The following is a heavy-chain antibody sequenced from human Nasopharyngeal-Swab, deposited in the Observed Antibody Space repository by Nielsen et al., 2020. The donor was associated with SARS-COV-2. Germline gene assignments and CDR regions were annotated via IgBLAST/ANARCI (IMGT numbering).Heavy chain of an antibody. CDR1: GFTFRSYA. Sequence: GESLKISCAASGFTFRSYAISWVRQAPGKGLEWVSVISASDYTTYYADSVKGRFTISRDNSKNTVNLQMNSLRAEDTALYYCAKDRDSGDDSDDYYHYYGMDVWGQGTTVTVFS. CDR2: ISASDYTT. D-gene: IGHD5-12*01. J-gene: IGHJ6*02. V-gene: IGHV3-23*01. CDR3: AKDRDSGDDSDDYYHYYGMDV.